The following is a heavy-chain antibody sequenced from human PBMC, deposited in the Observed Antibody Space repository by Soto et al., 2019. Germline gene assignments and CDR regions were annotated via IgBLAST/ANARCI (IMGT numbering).Heavy chain of an antibody. J-gene: IGHJ4*02. Sequence: SETLSLTCAVSGGSFTSNNWWTWVRQPPGQGLEWIGEIYRTGSTNYNPSLKSRVTISVDTSKNQFSLKLSSVTAADTAVYYCARERYCSGGSCEKGSFDYWGQGTLVTVSS. CDR2: IYRTGST. CDR3: ARERYCSGGSCEKGSFDY. D-gene: IGHD2-15*01. CDR1: GGSFTSNNW. V-gene: IGHV4-4*02.